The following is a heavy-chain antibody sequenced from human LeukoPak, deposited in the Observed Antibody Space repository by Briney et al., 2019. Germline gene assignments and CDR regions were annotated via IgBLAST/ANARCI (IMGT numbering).Heavy chain of an antibody. V-gene: IGHV3-23*01. D-gene: IGHD3-22*01. CDR2: ISGSGATI. J-gene: IGHJ4*02. Sequence: PGGSLRLSCAGSGFTFSNYGVSWVRQAPGKGLEWVSGISGSGATIFYADSVTGRFTISRDNSKNTLYLQMSSLRAEDTALYYCAKSPGPYYYGYYFDFWGQGTLVAVSS. CDR3: AKSPGPYYYGYYFDF. CDR1: GFTFSNYG.